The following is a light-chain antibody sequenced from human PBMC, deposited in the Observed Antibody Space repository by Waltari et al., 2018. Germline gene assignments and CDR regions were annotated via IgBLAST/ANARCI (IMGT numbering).Light chain of an antibody. CDR3: QQYLRAPRT. Sequence: EIVMTQSPVTLSVSPGEGAALSCRPSQRVRTRLAWYQQRPGQTPRLLIYGASTRATEIPSRFSGRGSGTDFTLTISSLQADDVAVYYCQQYLRAPRTFGQGTELEI. CDR1: QRVRTR. CDR2: GAS. V-gene: IGKV3-15*01. J-gene: IGKJ2*02.